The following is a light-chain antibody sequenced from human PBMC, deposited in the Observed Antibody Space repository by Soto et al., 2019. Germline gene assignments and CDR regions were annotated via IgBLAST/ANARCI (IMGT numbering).Light chain of an antibody. CDR1: SSNLGAGYD. CDR2: GNR. CDR3: AAWDDSLSVYWV. Sequence: QSVLTQPPSVSGAPGQRVTISCTGNSSNLGAGYDVHWYQQLPGAAPKLVIFGNRNRPSGVPERFSGSKSGTSASLAISGLRSEDEADYYCAAWDDSLSVYWVFGGGTKLTVL. J-gene: IGLJ3*02. V-gene: IGLV1-40*01.